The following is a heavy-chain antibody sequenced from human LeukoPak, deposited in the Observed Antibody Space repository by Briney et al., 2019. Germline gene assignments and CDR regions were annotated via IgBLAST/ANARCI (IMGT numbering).Heavy chain of an antibody. J-gene: IGHJ6*03. CDR3: ARSIHGKTSFYYYMDV. Sequence: ASVKVSCKASGYTFTSYDINWVRQATGQGLEWMGWMNPNSGNTGYAQKFQGRVTMTRNTSISTAYMELSSLRSEDTAVYYYARSIHGKTSFYYYMDVWGKGTTVTVSS. CDR2: MNPNSGNT. CDR1: GYTFTSYD. V-gene: IGHV1-8*01. D-gene: IGHD3-3*01.